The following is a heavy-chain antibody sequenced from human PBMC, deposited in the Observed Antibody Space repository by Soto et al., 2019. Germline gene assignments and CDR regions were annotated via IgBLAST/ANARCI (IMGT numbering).Heavy chain of an antibody. Sequence: QVQLVQSEAEMKTPGASVKVSCKASGYTFVTNGISWVRQAPGHGLEWMGWISTYNGNTNYAQKLQGRLIMTRDTSTNTVYMDLRSLRSDDTAMYYCARGSDNWVGDFDFWGQGTLVTVSS. J-gene: IGHJ4*02. V-gene: IGHV1-18*01. CDR2: ISTYNGNT. CDR1: GYTFVTNG. D-gene: IGHD3-10*01. CDR3: ARGSDNWVGDFDF.